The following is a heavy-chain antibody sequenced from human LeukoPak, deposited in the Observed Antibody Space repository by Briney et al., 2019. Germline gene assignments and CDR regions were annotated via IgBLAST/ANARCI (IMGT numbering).Heavy chain of an antibody. D-gene: IGHD3-10*01. J-gene: IGHJ3*02. V-gene: IGHV3-23*01. CDR2: ISGSGGST. CDR1: GFTFSSYA. Sequence: GGSLRLSCAASGFTFSSYAMSWVRQAPGKGLEWVSAISGSGGSTYYADSVKGRFTISRDNSKNTLYLQMNSLRAEDTAVYYCAKPQYYYGSGRHDAFDIWGQGTVVTVSS. CDR3: AKPQYYYGSGRHDAFDI.